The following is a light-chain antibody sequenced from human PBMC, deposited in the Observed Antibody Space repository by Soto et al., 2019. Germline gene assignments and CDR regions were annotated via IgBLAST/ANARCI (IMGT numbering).Light chain of an antibody. CDR2: ASS. CDR3: HQYYSSIT. Sequence: EIVLTQSPGTLSLSPGEGATLSCRASQDVDNNFLAWYQQRPGQAPRLLIYASSRRATGIPDRFSGSGSXTXXTLTISRVGPEXIAVYFCHQYYSSITFGGGTKVEVK. V-gene: IGKV3-20*01. J-gene: IGKJ4*01. CDR1: QDVDNNF.